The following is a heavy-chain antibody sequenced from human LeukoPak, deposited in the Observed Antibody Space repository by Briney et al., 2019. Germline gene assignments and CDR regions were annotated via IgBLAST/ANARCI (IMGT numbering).Heavy chain of an antibody. J-gene: IGHJ6*02. CDR1: GYTFISYG. V-gene: IGHV1-18*01. Sequence: GASVKVSCKASGYTFISYGISWVRPAPGQGLEWMGWISAYNGNTNYAQKLQGRVTMTTDTSTSTAYMELRSLRSDDTAVYYCARGLFRVRDLAYYYYGMDVWGQGTTVTVSS. CDR3: ARGLFRVRDLAYYYYGMDV. D-gene: IGHD3-10*01. CDR2: ISAYNGNT.